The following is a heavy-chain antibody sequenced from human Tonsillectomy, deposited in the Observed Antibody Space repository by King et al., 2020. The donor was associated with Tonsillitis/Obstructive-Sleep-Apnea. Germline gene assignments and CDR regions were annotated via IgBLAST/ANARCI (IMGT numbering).Heavy chain of an antibody. Sequence: VQLVESGGGLVQPGGSLRLSCAASGFTFSSYWMHWVRQAPGKGLVWVSRINSDGSSTSYADSVKGRFTISRDNAKNTLYLQMNSLSAEDTAVYYCAREGTIAVAGTFDYWGQGTLVTVSS. J-gene: IGHJ4*02. CDR1: GFTFSSYW. D-gene: IGHD6-19*01. CDR3: AREGTIAVAGTFDY. CDR2: INSDGSST. V-gene: IGHV3-74*01.